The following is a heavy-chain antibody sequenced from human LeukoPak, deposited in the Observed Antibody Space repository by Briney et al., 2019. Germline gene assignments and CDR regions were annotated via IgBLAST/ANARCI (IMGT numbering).Heavy chain of an antibody. V-gene: IGHV4-31*03. CDR2: IYYSGST. CDR3: ARVRGYSHGYPWFDP. J-gene: IGHJ5*02. Sequence: SQTLSLTCTVSGGSISSGGYSWSWIRQHPGKGLEWIGYIYYSGSTYYNPSLKSRVTISVNTSKNQFSLKLSSVTAADTAVYYCARVRGYSHGYPWFDPWGQGTLVTVSS. D-gene: IGHD5-18*01. CDR1: GGSISSGGYS.